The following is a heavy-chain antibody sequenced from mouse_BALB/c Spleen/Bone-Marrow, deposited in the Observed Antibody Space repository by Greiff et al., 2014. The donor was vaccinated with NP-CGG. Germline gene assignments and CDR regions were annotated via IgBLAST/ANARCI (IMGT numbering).Heavy chain of an antibody. CDR1: GFTFSRYT. CDR3: ARHGVRREWYFDV. CDR2: ISNGGGST. Sequence: EVQRVESGGGLVQPGGSLKLSCAASGFTFSRYTMSWVRQTPEKRLEWVAYISNGGGSTYYPDTDTVKGRFTISRDNAKNTLYLQMSRRKAEDTAMYYCARHGVRREWYFDVWGAGTTVTVSS. J-gene: IGHJ1*01. D-gene: IGHD2-14*01. V-gene: IGHV5-12-2*01.